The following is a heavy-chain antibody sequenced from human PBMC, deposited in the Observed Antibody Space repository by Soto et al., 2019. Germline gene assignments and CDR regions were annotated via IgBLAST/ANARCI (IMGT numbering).Heavy chain of an antibody. CDR3: AREVSVAGKWRWFDP. Sequence: QVQLVESGGGVVQPGRSLRLSCAASGFTFSSYAMHWVRQAPGKGLEWVAVISYDGSNKYYADSVKGRFTISRDNSKNTLYLQMNSLRAEDTAVYYCAREVSVAGKWRWFDPWGQGTLVTVSS. V-gene: IGHV3-30-3*01. CDR2: ISYDGSNK. D-gene: IGHD6-19*01. J-gene: IGHJ5*02. CDR1: GFTFSSYA.